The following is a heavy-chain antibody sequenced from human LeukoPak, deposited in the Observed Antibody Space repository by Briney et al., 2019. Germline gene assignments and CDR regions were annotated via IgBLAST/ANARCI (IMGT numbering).Heavy chain of an antibody. CDR3: AKENGQWLGYFDY. V-gene: IGHV3-23*01. CDR2: ISGSGGST. D-gene: IGHD6-19*01. Sequence: GESLRLSCAASGFTFSSYAMSWVRQAPGKGLGWVSAISGSGGSTYYADSVKGRFTISRDNSKNTLYLQMNSLRAEDTAVYYCAKENGQWLGYFDYWGQGTLVTVSS. CDR1: GFTFSSYA. J-gene: IGHJ4*02.